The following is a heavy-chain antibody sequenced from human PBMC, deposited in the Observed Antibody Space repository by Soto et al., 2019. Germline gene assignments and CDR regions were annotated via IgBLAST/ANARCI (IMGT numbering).Heavy chain of an antibody. CDR2: INAGNGNT. V-gene: IGHV1-3*05. Sequence: QVQLVQSGAEEKKPGASVKVTCKASGYTFTSYAMHWVRQAPGQRLEWMGWINAGNGNTKYSQKFQGRVTITRDTSASTAYMELSSLRSEDTAVYYCARVIGYYSFIDYWGQGTLVTVSS. J-gene: IGHJ4*02. D-gene: IGHD3-22*01. CDR3: ARVIGYYSFIDY. CDR1: GYTFTSYA.